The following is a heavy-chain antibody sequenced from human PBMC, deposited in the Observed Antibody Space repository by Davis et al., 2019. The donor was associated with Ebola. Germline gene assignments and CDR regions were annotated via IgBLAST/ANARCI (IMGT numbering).Heavy chain of an antibody. CDR2: ISSSSSYI. J-gene: IGHJ4*02. Sequence: GGSLRLSCAASGFTFSSYSMNWVRQAPGKGLEWVSSISSSSSYIYYADSVKGRFTISRDNAKNSLYLQMNSLRAEDTAVYYCAKDLAAYYDFWSGYHDYWGQGTLVTVSS. V-gene: IGHV3-21*04. D-gene: IGHD3-3*01. CDR3: AKDLAAYYDFWSGYHDY. CDR1: GFTFSSYS.